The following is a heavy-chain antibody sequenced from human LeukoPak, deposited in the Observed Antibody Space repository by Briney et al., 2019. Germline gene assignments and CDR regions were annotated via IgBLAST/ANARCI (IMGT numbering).Heavy chain of an antibody. J-gene: IGHJ4*02. CDR3: ARHLGSSSWYLFGY. CDR1: GGSIGFYY. Sequence: ETLSLTCTVSGGSIGFYYWSWIRQAPGKTLEWIGYVYYSGSTTYNPSLKSRLTMSVDTSKNQFSLRLSSVTAADTAVYYCARHLGSSSWYLFGYWGQGKLVTVSS. V-gene: IGHV4-59*08. D-gene: IGHD6-13*01. CDR2: VYYSGST.